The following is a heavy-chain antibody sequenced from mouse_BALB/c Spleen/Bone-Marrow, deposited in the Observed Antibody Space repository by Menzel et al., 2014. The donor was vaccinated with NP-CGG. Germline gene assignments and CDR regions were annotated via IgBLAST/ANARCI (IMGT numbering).Heavy chain of an antibody. V-gene: IGHV1-9*01. J-gene: IGHJ4*01. CDR2: ILPGRGST. CDR3: ARWDTTAMDY. D-gene: IGHD1-1*01. CDR1: GYTFSSYW. Sequence: VQLQQSGAELMEPGASVKISCKATGYTFSSYWIEWVKQRPGHGLEWIGEILPGRGSTNYNEKFKGKATFTSDTSSNTAYMQLSSLTPEDSAVYYCARWDTTAMDYWGQGTSVTVSS.